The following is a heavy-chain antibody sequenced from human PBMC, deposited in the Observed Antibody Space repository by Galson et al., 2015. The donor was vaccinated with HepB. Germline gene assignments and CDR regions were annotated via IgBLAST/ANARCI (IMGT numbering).Heavy chain of an antibody. J-gene: IGHJ6*02. Sequence: SVKVSCKASGYTFTGYYMHWVRQAPGQGLEWMGWINPNSGGTNYAQKFQGWVTMTRDTSISTAYMELSRLRSDDTAVYYCARDLSFVCSGGSCYEPLTYYYYGTDVWGQGTTVTVSS. CDR1: GYTFTGYY. D-gene: IGHD2-15*01. V-gene: IGHV1-2*04. CDR2: INPNSGGT. CDR3: ARDLSFVCSGGSCYEPLTYYYYGTDV.